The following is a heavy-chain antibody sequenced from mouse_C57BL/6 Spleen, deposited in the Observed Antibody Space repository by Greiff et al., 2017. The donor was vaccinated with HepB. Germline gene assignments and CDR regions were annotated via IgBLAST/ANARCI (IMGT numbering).Heavy chain of an antibody. Sequence: EVKVVESGGGLVQPGGSLSLSCAASGFTFTDYYMSWVRQPPGKALEWLGFIRNKANGYTTEYSASVKGRFTISRDNSQSILYLQLNALRAEDSATYDCARYTYGYDNYFDYWGQGTTLTVSS. CDR2: IRNKANGYTT. J-gene: IGHJ2*01. V-gene: IGHV7-3*01. D-gene: IGHD2-2*01. CDR3: ARYTYGYDNYFDY. CDR1: GFTFTDYY.